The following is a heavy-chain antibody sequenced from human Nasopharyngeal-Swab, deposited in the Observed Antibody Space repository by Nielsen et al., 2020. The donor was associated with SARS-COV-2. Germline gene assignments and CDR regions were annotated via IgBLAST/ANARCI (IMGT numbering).Heavy chain of an antibody. D-gene: IGHD4-17*01. V-gene: IGHV4-34*01. CDR3: GGTTPYHYGMDV. J-gene: IGHJ6*02. Sequence: SETLSLTCAVYGGSFSGYYWSWIRQPPGKGLEWIGEINHSGSTNYNPSLKSRVTISVDTSKNQFSLKLSSVTAADTAVYYCGGTTPYHYGMDVWAQGTTVTVSS. CDR2: INHSGST. CDR1: GGSFSGYY.